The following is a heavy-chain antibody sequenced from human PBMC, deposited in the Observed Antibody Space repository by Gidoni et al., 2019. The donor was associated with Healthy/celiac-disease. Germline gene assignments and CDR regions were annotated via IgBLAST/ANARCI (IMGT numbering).Heavy chain of an antibody. CDR1: GYSFTRYW. CDR2: IDPRDYYT. J-gene: IGHJ4*02. V-gene: IGHV5-10-1*03. CDR3: ARRRAMAHFDY. Sequence: VQLLQSGAAVNKPGESLRLPCQGSGYSFTRYWSSWVRQMPGKGLEWMGRIDPRDYYTNYSPSVQGHVTSSADKAISTADLQWSSLKASDTAMYYCARRRAMAHFDYWGQGTLVTVSS. D-gene: IGHD5-18*01.